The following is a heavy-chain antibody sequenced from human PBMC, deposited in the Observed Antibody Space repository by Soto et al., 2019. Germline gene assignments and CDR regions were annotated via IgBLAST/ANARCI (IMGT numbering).Heavy chain of an antibody. Sequence: GGSLRLSCAASGFTVSSNYMSWVRQAPGKGLEWVSVIYSGGSTYYADSVKGRFTISRHNSKNTLYLQMNSLRAEDTAVYYCAASPQPFRLRRVYYYYYYMDVWGKGTTVTVSS. J-gene: IGHJ6*03. D-gene: IGHD4-17*01. CDR1: GFTVSSNY. CDR2: IYSGGST. V-gene: IGHV3-53*04. CDR3: AASPQPFRLRRVYYYYYYMDV.